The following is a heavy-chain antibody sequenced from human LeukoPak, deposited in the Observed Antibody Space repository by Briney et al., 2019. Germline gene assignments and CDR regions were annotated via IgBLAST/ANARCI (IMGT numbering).Heavy chain of an antibody. Sequence: GGSLRLSCAVSGFTVSTNDMSWVRQAPGKGLEWVSVIYSGRSTDYADSVEGRFTISRDNSKNTVYLQMNSLRAEDTAVYSCARVLSGSFDYWGQGSLVTVSS. J-gene: IGHJ4*02. D-gene: IGHD5-12*01. V-gene: IGHV3-53*01. CDR2: IYSGRST. CDR3: ARVLSGSFDY. CDR1: GFTVSTND.